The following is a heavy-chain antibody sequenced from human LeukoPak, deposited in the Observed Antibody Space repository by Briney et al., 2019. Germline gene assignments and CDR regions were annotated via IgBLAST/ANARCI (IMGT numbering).Heavy chain of an antibody. Sequence: GGSLRLSCAASGFTFSNSAMSWVRQAPGKGLEWVSTLSGSGITTYYADSVKGRFTISRDNSKNTLYLQMNSLRAEDTAVYYCARGSYSSGWSYFDFWDQGTLVTVTS. V-gene: IGHV3-23*01. CDR2: LSGSGITT. D-gene: IGHD6-19*01. CDR1: GFTFSNSA. J-gene: IGHJ4*02. CDR3: ARGSYSSGWSYFDF.